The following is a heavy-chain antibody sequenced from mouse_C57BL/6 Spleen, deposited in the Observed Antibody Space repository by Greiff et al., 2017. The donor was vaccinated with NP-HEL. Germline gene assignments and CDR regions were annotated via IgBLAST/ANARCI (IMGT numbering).Heavy chain of an antibody. CDR1: GFNIKDYY. CDR3: ARGIGTLAY. D-gene: IGHD4-1*01. CDR2: IDPEDGET. Sequence: EVKLMESGAELVKPGASVKLSCTASGFNIKDYYMHWVKQRTEQGLEWIGRIDPEDGETKYAPKFQGKATITADTSSNTAYLQLSSLTSEDTAVYYCARGIGTLAYWGQGTLVTVSA. V-gene: IGHV14-2*01. J-gene: IGHJ3*01.